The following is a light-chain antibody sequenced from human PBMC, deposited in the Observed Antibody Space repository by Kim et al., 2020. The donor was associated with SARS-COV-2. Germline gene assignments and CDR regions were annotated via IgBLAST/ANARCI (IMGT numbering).Light chain of an antibody. J-gene: IGKJ3*01. Sequence: SIGDRVTVTGRASQDIGNYLNWYQQKPGKGPRLLIYAASTLKSGVPSRFSGDGSGTDFTLVISGLQLDDFATYFCQQSYSSPRFTFGPGTKVDIK. CDR1: QDIGNY. V-gene: IGKV1-39*01. CDR3: QQSYSSPRFT. CDR2: AAS.